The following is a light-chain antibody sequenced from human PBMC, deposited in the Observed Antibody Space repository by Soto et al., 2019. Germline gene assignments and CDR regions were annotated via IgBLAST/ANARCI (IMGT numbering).Light chain of an antibody. CDR2: DVS. CDR1: SSDVGGYNY. Sequence: QSALTQPASVSGSPGQSITISCTGTSSDVGGYNYVSWYQQHPGKAPKLMIYDVSNRPSGVSNRFSGSKSGNTASLTISGLQAEDEADYYCSSYTSSSTGLVFGTGTKLTVL. V-gene: IGLV2-14*01. CDR3: SSYTSSSTGLV. J-gene: IGLJ1*01.